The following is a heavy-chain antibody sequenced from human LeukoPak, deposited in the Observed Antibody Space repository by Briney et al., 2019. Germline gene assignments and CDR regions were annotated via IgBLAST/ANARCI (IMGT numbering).Heavy chain of an antibody. CDR3: ARGHYYDSSGYYWDAFDI. CDR1: GYTFTGYY. D-gene: IGHD3-22*01. V-gene: IGHV1-2*02. CDR2: INPNSGGT. J-gene: IGHJ3*02. Sequence: ASVKVSCKASGYTFTGYYMHWVRQAPGQGLEWMGWINPNSGGTNYAQKFQGRVTMTRDTSISTAYMELSRLRSDDTAVYYCARGHYYDSSGYYWDAFDIWGQGTMVTVSS.